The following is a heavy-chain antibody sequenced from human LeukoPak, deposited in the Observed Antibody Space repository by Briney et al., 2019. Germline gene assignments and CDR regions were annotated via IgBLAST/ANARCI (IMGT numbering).Heavy chain of an antibody. Sequence: SVKVSCKASGGTFSSYAISWVRQAPGQGLEWMGGIIPIFGTANYAQKFQGRVTITADESTSTAYMELSSLRSEDTAIYYCARDVNYASGNFYKFPWFDPWGQGSLVTVSA. J-gene: IGHJ5*02. D-gene: IGHD3-10*01. CDR1: GGTFSSYA. V-gene: IGHV1-69*13. CDR3: ARDVNYASGNFYKFPWFDP. CDR2: IIPIFGTA.